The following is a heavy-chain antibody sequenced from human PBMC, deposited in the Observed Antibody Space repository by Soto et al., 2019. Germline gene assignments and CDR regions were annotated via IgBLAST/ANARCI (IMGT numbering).Heavy chain of an antibody. CDR2: ITYNAAST. CDR1: GFTFSNYA. V-gene: IGHV3-23*01. CDR3: AKSPDWYSNAHAFDI. Sequence: EVQLLESGGGLVLPGGSLRLSCAASGFTFSNYAMNWVRRAPGTGLEWVSTITYNAASTFYADSVKGRFAISRDNSKNTLSLQTNSLRAEDTALYYCAKSPDWYSNAHAFDIRGQGTMVTVSS. J-gene: IGHJ3*02. D-gene: IGHD6-13*01.